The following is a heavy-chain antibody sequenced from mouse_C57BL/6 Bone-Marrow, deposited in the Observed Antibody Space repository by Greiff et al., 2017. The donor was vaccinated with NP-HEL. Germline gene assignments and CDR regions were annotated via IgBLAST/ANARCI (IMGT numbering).Heavy chain of an antibody. Sequence: VKLMESGAELVKPGASVKISCKASGYTFTDYYINWVKQRPGQGLEWIGKIGPGSGSTYYNEKFKGKATLTADKSSSTAYMQLSSLTSEDSAVYFCARSGIYYDYDGYYAMDYWGQGTSVTVSS. V-gene: IGHV1-77*01. CDR2: IGPGSGST. CDR3: ARSGIYYDYDGYYAMDY. CDR1: GYTFTDYY. J-gene: IGHJ4*01. D-gene: IGHD2-4*01.